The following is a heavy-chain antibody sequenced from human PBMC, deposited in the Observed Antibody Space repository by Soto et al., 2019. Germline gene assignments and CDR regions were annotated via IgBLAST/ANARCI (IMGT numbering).Heavy chain of an antibody. Sequence: ASVKVSCKVSGYTLTELSMHWVRQAPGKGLEWMGGFDPEDGETIYAQKFQGRVTMTEDTSTDTAYMELSSLRSEDTAVYYCATKPKELLTSPFDYWGQGTLVTVSS. CDR1: GYTLTELS. V-gene: IGHV1-24*01. CDR2: FDPEDGET. J-gene: IGHJ4*02. D-gene: IGHD3-10*01. CDR3: ATKPKELLTSPFDY.